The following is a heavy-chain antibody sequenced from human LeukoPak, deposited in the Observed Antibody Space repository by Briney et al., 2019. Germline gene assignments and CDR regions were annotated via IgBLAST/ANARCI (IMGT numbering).Heavy chain of an antibody. D-gene: IGHD5-18*01. V-gene: IGHV4-39*07. CDR1: GGSISSSSYY. J-gene: IGHJ3*02. CDR3: ARGHRGYSYGYGPRDAFDI. CDR2: IYYSGST. Sequence: SETLSLTCTVSGGSISSSSYYWGWIRQPPGKGLEWIGSIYYSGSTYYNPSLKSRVTISVDTSKNQFSLKLSSVTAADTAVYYCARGHRGYSYGYGPRDAFDIWGQGTMVTVSS.